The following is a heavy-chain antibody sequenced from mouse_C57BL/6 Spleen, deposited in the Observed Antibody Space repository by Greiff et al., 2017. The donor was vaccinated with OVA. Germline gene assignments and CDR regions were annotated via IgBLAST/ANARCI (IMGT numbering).Heavy chain of an antibody. D-gene: IGHD1-1*02. CDR3: ARYNDYGDWYFDV. J-gene: IGHJ1*03. CDR2: INPNNGGT. Sequence: EVQLQQSGPELVKPGASVEIPCKASGYTFTDYNMDWVKQSHGKSLEWIGDINPNNGGTIYNQKFKGKATLTVDKSSSTAYMELRSLTSEDTAVYYCARYNDYGDWYFDVWGTGTTVTVAS. V-gene: IGHV1-18*01. CDR1: GYTFTDYN.